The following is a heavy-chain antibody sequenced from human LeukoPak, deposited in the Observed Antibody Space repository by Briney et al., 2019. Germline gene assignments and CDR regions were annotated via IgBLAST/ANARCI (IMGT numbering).Heavy chain of an antibody. V-gene: IGHV3-21*01. CDR2: ISASSNFI. Sequence: GGSLRLSCAASGFTFSTHSMYWVRQAPGKGLEWVSSISASSNFIHYAESVRGRFTISRDNAKNSLYLQMNSLRAEDTAVYYCARAYGDYVVQADYFDYWGQGTLVTVSS. CDR3: ARAYGDYVVQADYFDY. D-gene: IGHD4-17*01. CDR1: GFTFSTHS. J-gene: IGHJ4*02.